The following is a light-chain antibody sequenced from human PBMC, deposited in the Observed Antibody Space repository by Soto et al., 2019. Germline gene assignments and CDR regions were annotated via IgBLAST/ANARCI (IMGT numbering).Light chain of an antibody. CDR1: QRVSSSY. Sequence: EIVLTQSPGTLSLSPGERATLSCRASQRVSSSYLAWYQQKPGQAPRPLIYGASSRAIGIPDRFGGSGSGTDFTLTISRLEPEDFAVYYCQQYGSSPWTFGQGTKVEIK. J-gene: IGKJ1*01. CDR2: GAS. V-gene: IGKV3-20*01. CDR3: QQYGSSPWT.